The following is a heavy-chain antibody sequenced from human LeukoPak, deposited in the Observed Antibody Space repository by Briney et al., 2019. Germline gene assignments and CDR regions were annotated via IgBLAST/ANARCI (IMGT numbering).Heavy chain of an antibody. D-gene: IGHD3-22*01. CDR2: ISTSGSYI. V-gene: IGHV3-21*01. J-gene: IGHJ3*02. Sequence: GGSLRLSCAASGFSFRTSAMNWVRQAPGQGLEWVSPISTSGSYIYYADSVNGRFTTSRDNAKNSLYLQMNSLRAEDTAVYYCARVGFRTYYYDSSGYYYGFGAFDIWGQGTMVTVSS. CDR1: GFSFRTSA. CDR3: ARVGFRTYYYDSSGYYYGFGAFDI.